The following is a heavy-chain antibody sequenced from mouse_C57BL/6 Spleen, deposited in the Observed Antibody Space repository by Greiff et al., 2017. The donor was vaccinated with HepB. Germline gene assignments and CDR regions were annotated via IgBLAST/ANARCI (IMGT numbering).Heavy chain of an antibody. CDR3: ARQLIGTYYYAMDY. D-gene: IGHD4-1*01. CDR2: INPNYGTT. CDR1: GYSFTDYN. V-gene: IGHV1-39*01. J-gene: IGHJ4*01. Sequence: VQLKESGPELVKPGASVKISCKASGYSFTDYNMNWVKQSNGKSLEWIGVINPNYGTTSYNQKFKGKATLTVDQSSSTAYMQLNSLTSEDAAVYYCARQLIGTYYYAMDYWGQGTSVTVSS.